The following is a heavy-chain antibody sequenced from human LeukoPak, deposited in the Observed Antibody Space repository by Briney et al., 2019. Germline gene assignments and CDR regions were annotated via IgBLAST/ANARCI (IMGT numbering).Heavy chain of an antibody. CDR2: IKQDGSEK. D-gene: IGHD2-2*01. Sequence: GGSLRLSCAASGFTFSDYYMSWIRQAPGKGLEWVANIKQDGSEKYYVDSVKGRFTISRDNAKNSLYLQMNSLRAEDTAVYYCARDRGYCSSTSCYGEGVFDYWGQGTLVTVSS. CDR1: GFTFSDYY. J-gene: IGHJ4*02. CDR3: ARDRGYCSSTSCYGEGVFDY. V-gene: IGHV3-7*01.